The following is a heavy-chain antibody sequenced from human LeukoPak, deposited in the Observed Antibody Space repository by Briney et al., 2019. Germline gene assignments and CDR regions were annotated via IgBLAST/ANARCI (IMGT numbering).Heavy chain of an antibody. J-gene: IGHJ4*02. CDR1: GFTFSSHP. Sequence: GGSLRLSCAASGFTFSSHPMHWVRQAPGKGLEWVAYLSYDGSHAYYGDSVKGRFTISRDNSKNTLYVQMNSLGADDTAVYYCARGPSTYYYDSSGQDYWGQGTLVTVSS. V-gene: IGHV3-30*04. CDR2: LSYDGSHA. D-gene: IGHD3-22*01. CDR3: ARGPSTYYYDSSGQDY.